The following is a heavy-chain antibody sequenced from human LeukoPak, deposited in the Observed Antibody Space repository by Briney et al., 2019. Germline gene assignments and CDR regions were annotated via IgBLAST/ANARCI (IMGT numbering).Heavy chain of an antibody. Sequence: GGSLRLSCAASGFPFHRAWMSWVRQIPGKGLQWVALFRSKLDGGTIDHAAPVKDRFSISRDDSKSTLSLEMNSLKTEDTAVYYCTTNDVWGKGTTVTVSS. J-gene: IGHJ6*04. CDR2: FRSKLDGGTI. V-gene: IGHV3-15*01. D-gene: IGHD3-16*01. CDR3: TTNDV. CDR1: GFPFHRAW.